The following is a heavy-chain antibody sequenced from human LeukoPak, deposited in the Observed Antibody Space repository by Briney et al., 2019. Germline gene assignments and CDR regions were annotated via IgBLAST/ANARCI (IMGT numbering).Heavy chain of an antibody. CDR1: GFTFSTYG. J-gene: IGHJ4*02. D-gene: IGHD6-13*01. CDR2: IRYDGSNK. CDR3: ARDLDSSWHYYFDY. V-gene: IGHV3-30*02. Sequence: GGSLRLSCAASGFTFSTYGMHWVRQAPGKGLEWVAFIRYDGSNKYYADSVKGRFTISRDNSKNTLYLQMNSLRSEDTAVYYCARDLDSSWHYYFDYWGQGTLVTVSS.